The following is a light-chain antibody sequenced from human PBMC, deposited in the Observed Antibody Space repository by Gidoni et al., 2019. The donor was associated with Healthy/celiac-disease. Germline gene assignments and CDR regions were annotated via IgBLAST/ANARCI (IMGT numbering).Light chain of an antibody. CDR2: GAS. Sequence: IVLTQSPGTLSLSPGERATLPCRASQSVRSSYLAWYQQKPGQAPRLLIYGASSRATGIPDRFSGSGSGTDFTLTISRLEPEDFAVYYCQQYGSSLYTFGQGTRLEIK. CDR1: QSVRSSY. V-gene: IGKV3-20*01. CDR3: QQYGSSLYT. J-gene: IGKJ5*01.